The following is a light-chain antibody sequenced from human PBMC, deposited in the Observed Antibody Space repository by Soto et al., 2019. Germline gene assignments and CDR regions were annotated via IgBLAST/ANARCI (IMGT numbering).Light chain of an antibody. CDR3: QQYFSLPLT. CDR1: QSVLYRSIDKNY. J-gene: IGKJ4*01. Sequence: DIVMTQSPDSLAVSLGERATFNCKSSQSVLYRSIDKNYLAWYQQKPRQPPRLLIYLASTRESGVPDRFSGSGSGTDFTLTITGVQAEDVAVYYCQQYFSLPLTFGGGTKVEIK. CDR2: LAS. V-gene: IGKV4-1*01.